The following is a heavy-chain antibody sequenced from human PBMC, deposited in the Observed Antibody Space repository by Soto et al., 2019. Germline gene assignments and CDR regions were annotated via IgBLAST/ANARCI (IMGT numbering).Heavy chain of an antibody. D-gene: IGHD1-7*01. Sequence: ASVKVSCKASGYRFIDYFMHWVRRAPGQGLEWMGWINPKSGGTKIAQKFQGRTTMTRDTSINTVFMELSRLTSDDTAAYFCAREYNWNYQGSTVYWGLGTLVTVSS. CDR1: GYRFIDYF. J-gene: IGHJ4*02. CDR2: INPKSGGT. V-gene: IGHV1-2*02. CDR3: AREYNWNYQGSTVY.